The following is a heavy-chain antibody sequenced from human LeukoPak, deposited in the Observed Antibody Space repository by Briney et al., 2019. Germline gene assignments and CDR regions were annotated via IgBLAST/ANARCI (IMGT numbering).Heavy chain of an antibody. Sequence: GGSLRLSCAASGFTFSSSAMHRVRQAPGKGLEWVAAISYDGSNKYYADSVKGRFTISRDNSKNTLYLHMNSLSVDDTTVHYCARGRKPSGYYYYMDSWGKGTTVTV. CDR3: ARGRKPSGYYYYMDS. CDR2: ISYDGSNK. J-gene: IGHJ6*03. V-gene: IGHV3-30*04. CDR1: GFTFSSSA.